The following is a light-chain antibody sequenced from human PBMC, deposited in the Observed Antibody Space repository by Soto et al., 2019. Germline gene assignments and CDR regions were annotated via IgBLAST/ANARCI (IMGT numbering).Light chain of an antibody. Sequence: AIQMAQSPSSLSASVGDRVTITCRASQGIRNDLGWYQHKPGKAPKLLIYDASSLESGVPSRFSGSGSGTEFTLTISSLQPDDFATYYCQHYNSYSEAFGQGTKVDIK. V-gene: IGKV1-13*02. CDR3: QHYNSYSEA. CDR1: QGIRND. CDR2: DAS. J-gene: IGKJ1*01.